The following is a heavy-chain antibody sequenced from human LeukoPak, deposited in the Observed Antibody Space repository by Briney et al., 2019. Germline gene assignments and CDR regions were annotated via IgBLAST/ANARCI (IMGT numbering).Heavy chain of an antibody. CDR3: ARDPNGDYIGAFDM. CDR1: GFIFSNYA. J-gene: IGHJ3*02. CDR2: IRGSGGGT. Sequence: VGSLRLSCAASGFIFSNYALMWLRQSPGKGLEWVSAIRGSGGGTFYADSVKGRFTTSRDNSKNTLYLQMNGLRAEDTAVYYCARDPNGDYIGAFDMWGRGTLVTVSS. D-gene: IGHD4-17*01. V-gene: IGHV3-23*01.